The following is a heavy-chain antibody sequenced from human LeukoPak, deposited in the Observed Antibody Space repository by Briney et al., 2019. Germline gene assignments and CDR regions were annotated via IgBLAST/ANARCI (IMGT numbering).Heavy chain of an antibody. V-gene: IGHV4-61*08. D-gene: IGHD3-22*01. Sequence: PSETLSLTCTVSGGSISSGDYYWSWIRQPPGKGLEWIGYIYYSGSTNYNPSLKSRVTIPVDTSKNQFSLKLSSVTAADTAVYYCARGGYYDSSADYWGQGTLVTVSS. CDR2: IYYSGST. CDR1: GGSISSGDYY. CDR3: ARGGYYDSSADY. J-gene: IGHJ4*02.